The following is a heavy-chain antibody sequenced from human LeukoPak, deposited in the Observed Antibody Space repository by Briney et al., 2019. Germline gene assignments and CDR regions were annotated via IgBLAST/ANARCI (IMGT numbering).Heavy chain of an antibody. Sequence: PSETLSLTCAVYGGSFSGYYWSWIRQPPGKGLEWIGEINHSGSTNYNPSLKSRVTISVDTSKNQFSLKLSSVTAADTAVYYCARGGMPAAMGVDYWGQGTLVTVSS. V-gene: IGHV4-34*01. J-gene: IGHJ4*02. D-gene: IGHD2-2*01. CDR3: ARGGMPAAMGVDY. CDR1: GGSFSGYY. CDR2: INHSGST.